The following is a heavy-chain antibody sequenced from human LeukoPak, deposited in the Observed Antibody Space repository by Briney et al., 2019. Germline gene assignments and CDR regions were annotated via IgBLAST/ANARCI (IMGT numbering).Heavy chain of an antibody. CDR2: IREDESEK. CDR1: GFTFSSYG. J-gene: IGHJ4*02. V-gene: IGHV3-7*04. Sequence: GGSLRLSCAASGFTFSSYGMDWVRQAPGKGLEWVANIREDESEKNYVDSVKGRLTISRDNAWNSLYLQMNSMRPEATAVSYCARAHWSRLDWGQGTLVTVSS. CDR3: ARAHWSRLD.